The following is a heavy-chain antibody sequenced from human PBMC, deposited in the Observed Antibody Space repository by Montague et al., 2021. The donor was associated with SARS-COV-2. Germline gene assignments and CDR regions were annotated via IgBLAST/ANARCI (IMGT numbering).Heavy chain of an antibody. CDR1: GGSFSVYY. D-gene: IGHD2-2*01. Sequence: SETRSLTCAVYGGSFSVYYWSWLRQSQRRGLEWIAEINHSGTANYNPSLTRRVSISVDTSKNQFTLKLTSVTAADTAMYYCAKEREVVRAARTLVAFDLWGQGTMVTVSS. J-gene: IGHJ3*01. CDR2: INHSGTA. V-gene: IGHV4-34*01. CDR3: AKEREVVRAARTLVAFDL.